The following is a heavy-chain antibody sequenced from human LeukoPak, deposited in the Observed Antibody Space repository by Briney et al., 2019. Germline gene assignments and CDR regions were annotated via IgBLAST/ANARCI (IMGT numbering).Heavy chain of an antibody. CDR2: IYYSGST. CDR3: ARDSRGGGPDFDY. V-gene: IGHV4-59*12. J-gene: IGHJ4*02. D-gene: IGHD3-16*01. CDR1: GGSLTYYY. Sequence: PSETLSLTCTVSGGSLTYYYWTWIRQSPGRRPEWIGYIYYSGSTNYNPSLKSRVTVSVDTSKNQFSLKLSSVTAADTAVYYCARDSRGGGPDFDYWGQGTLVTVSS.